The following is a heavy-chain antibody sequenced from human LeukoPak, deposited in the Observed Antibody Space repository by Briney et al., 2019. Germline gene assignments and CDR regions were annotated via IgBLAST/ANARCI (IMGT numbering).Heavy chain of an antibody. V-gene: IGHV3-21*01. CDR2: ISSSSSYI. CDR1: GFTFSSYA. D-gene: IGHD3-3*01. J-gene: IGHJ5*02. CDR3: ARAQDVRFLEWFLFDP. Sequence: GGSLRLSCAASGFTFSSYAMSWVRQAPGKGLEWVSSISSSSSYIYYADSVKGRFTISRDNAKNSLYLQMNSLRAEDTAVYYCARAQDVRFLEWFLFDPWGQGTLVTVSS.